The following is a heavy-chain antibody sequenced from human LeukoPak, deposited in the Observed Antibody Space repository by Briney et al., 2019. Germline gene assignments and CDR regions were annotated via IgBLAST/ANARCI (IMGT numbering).Heavy chain of an antibody. Sequence: TGGSLRLSCAAAGFTFSSYAVSWVRQAPGKGLDWGSSISGSGGSTYSADSVKGRFTISRDNSKNTLYLQMNSLRADDTALYYCAKDRSCTNDICHGDFDYWGQGTLVTVSS. CDR1: GFTFSSYA. D-gene: IGHD2-8*01. CDR2: ISGSGGST. J-gene: IGHJ4*02. CDR3: AKDRSCTNDICHGDFDY. V-gene: IGHV3-23*01.